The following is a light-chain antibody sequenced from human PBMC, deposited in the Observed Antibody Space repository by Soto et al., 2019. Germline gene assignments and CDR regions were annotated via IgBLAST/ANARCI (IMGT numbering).Light chain of an antibody. CDR3: QQYGSSPLT. CDR1: QSLSTS. V-gene: IGKV3-20*01. J-gene: IGKJ4*01. Sequence: EIVLTQSPGTLSLSPGDRATLSCRASQSLSTSVAWYQQKPGQAPRVVIYGASSRATGIPDRFTASGSGTVFTLIIDRLEPEDFAVYYCQQYGSSPLTFGGGTTVEIK. CDR2: GAS.